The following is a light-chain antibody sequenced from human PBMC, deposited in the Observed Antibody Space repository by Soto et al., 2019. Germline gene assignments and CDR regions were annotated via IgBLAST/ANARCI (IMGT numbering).Light chain of an antibody. J-gene: IGLJ3*02. CDR1: GSNIGPSY. CDR2: TND. V-gene: IGLV1-47*02. Sequence: QLVLTQPPSASGTPGQRVTMSCSGSGSNIGPSYVYWFQQFPGTAPKLLIYTNDQRPSGVPDRFSRSKSGTSASLDIRGLRSGDEADYYCAAWDDSVSGRVFGGGSQLTVL. CDR3: AAWDDSVSGRV.